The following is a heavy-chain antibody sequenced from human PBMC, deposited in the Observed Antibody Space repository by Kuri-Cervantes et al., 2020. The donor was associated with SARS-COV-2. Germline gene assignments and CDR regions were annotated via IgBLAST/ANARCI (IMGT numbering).Heavy chain of an antibody. CDR3: ARDPGSTIFGVVIIPSDAFDI. V-gene: IGHV3-48*01. CDR2: ISSSSSTI. D-gene: IGHD3-3*01. Sequence: GESLKISCEASGFTFSSYSMNWVRQAPGKGLEWVSYISSSSSTIYYADSVKGRFTISRDNAKNSLYLQMNSLRAEDTAVYYCARDPGSTIFGVVIIPSDAFDIWGQGTMVTVSS. CDR1: GFTFSSYS. J-gene: IGHJ3*02.